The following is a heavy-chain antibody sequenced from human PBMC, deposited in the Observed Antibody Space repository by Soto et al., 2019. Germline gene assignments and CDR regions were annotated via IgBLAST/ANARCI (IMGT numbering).Heavy chain of an antibody. Sequence: QVQLQESGPGLVKPSQTLSLTCTVTGGSMTSGDQYVTWIRHRPGEGLEWFGYINHRGSLYYNPSLKRRDSMSVDTSKNQFSLNLSTVTAADTAVYYCARELPQRQGRNMDVWGQGTTVTVSS. CDR2: INHRGSL. V-gene: IGHV4-31*03. J-gene: IGHJ6*02. CDR3: ARELPQRQGRNMDV. D-gene: IGHD1-1*01. CDR1: GGSMTSGDQY.